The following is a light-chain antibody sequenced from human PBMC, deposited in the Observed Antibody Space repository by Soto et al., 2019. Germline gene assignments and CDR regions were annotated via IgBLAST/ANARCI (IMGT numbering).Light chain of an antibody. Sequence: DIQMTQSPSTLSSSVGDRVTITCRASQSIGYWLAWYQQKPGKAPKLLIYKASSLESGVPSRFSGSGSGTEFTLTISSLQPDDSATYFCQRYNDKFGQGTKVDIK. V-gene: IGKV1-5*03. CDR2: KAS. CDR3: QRYNDK. CDR1: QSIGYW. J-gene: IGKJ1*01.